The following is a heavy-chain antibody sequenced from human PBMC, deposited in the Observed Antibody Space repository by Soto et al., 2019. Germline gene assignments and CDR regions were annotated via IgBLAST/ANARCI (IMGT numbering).Heavy chain of an antibody. V-gene: IGHV4-59*01. CDR2: IYYSGST. Sequence: QVQLQESGPGLVKPSETLSLTCTVSGGSISSYYWSWIRQPPGKGLEWIGYIYYSGSTNYNPSLESRVTISVDTYKDQFSLKQSSVTAADTAVYYCARIYVDTSSWFDPWGQGTLVTVSS. CDR1: GGSISSYY. CDR3: ARIYVDTSSWFDP. J-gene: IGHJ5*02. D-gene: IGHD5-18*01.